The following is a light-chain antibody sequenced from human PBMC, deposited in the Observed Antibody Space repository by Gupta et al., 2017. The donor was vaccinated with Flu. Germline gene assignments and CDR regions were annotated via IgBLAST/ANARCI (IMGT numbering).Light chain of an antibody. CDR1: QDIGNY. J-gene: IGKJ1*01. V-gene: IGKV1-39*01. CDR3: QHTDSTLST. CDR2: AAS. Sequence: DIQMTQSPSSLSASVGDRVTITCRASQDIGNYLNWYQQRPGKAPNLLIYAASSLQTGVPSRFSGSGSGTEFTLTISRRQPEDFATYYCQHTDSTLSTFGQGTKVDIK.